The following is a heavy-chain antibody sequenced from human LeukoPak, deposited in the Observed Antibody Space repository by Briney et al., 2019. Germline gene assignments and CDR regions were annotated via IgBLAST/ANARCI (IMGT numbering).Heavy chain of an antibody. CDR2: INHSGST. D-gene: IGHD3-22*01. Sequence: SETLSLTCAVYGGSFSGYYWSWIRQPPGKGLEWIGEINHSGSTNYNPSLKSRVTISVDTSKNQSSLKLSSVTAADTAVYYCARVSSGSQQDYWGQGTLVTVSS. V-gene: IGHV4-34*01. J-gene: IGHJ4*02. CDR1: GGSFSGYY. CDR3: ARVSSGSQQDY.